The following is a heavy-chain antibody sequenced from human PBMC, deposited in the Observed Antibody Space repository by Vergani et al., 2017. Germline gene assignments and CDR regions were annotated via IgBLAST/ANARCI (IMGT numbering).Heavy chain of an antibody. CDR1: GGTFSSYA. CDR2: IIPIFGTA. V-gene: IGHV1-69*06. Sequence: QVQLVQSGAEVKKPGSSVKVSCKASGGTFSSYAISWVRQAPGQGLEWMGRIIPIFGTANYAQKFQGRVTMTRDTSTSTVYMELSSLRSEDTAVYYCAREIAAADQNWFDPWGQGTLVTVSS. CDR3: AREIAAADQNWFDP. J-gene: IGHJ5*02. D-gene: IGHD6-13*01.